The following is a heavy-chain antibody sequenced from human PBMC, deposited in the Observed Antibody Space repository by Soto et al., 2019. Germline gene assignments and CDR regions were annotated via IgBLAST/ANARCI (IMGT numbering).Heavy chain of an antibody. V-gene: IGHV1-69*15. CDR2: IIPIFGTT. CDR3: AKDGGADGYFGNWLDP. J-gene: IGHJ5*02. D-gene: IGHD5-12*01. CDR1: GGTFSNYA. Sequence: QVHLVQSGAEVKKPGSSVNVSCKASGGTFSNYAITWVRQAPGQGLEWVGRIIPIFGTTNVAPKFQGRATITADESTTTAYMELSGRRSDDTAVYYCAKDGGADGYFGNWLDPWGQGTLVTVSS.